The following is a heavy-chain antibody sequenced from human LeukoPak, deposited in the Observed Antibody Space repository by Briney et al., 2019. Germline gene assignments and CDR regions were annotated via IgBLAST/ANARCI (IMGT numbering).Heavy chain of an antibody. J-gene: IGHJ3*02. CDR3: ARPRGSYYYDAFDI. V-gene: IGHV3-74*01. Sequence: GGSLRLSCAASGFTFSSYAMSWVRQAPGKGLEWVSRINSDGSSTSYADSVKGRFTISRDNAKNTLYLQMNSLRAEDTAVYYCARPRGSYYYDAFDIWGHGTMVTVSS. D-gene: IGHD1-26*01. CDR2: INSDGSST. CDR1: GFTFSSYA.